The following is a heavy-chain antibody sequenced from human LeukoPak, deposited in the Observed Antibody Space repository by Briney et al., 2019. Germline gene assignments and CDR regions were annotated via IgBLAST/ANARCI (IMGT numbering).Heavy chain of an antibody. CDR3: VKSGGYATAIRYFDL. V-gene: IGHV3-9*01. D-gene: IGHD2-21*02. CDR2: ISWNSGDI. CDR1: GFSFGGYA. J-gene: IGHJ2*01. Sequence: GRSLRLSCAASGFSFGGYALHWVRQAPGKGLEWVASISWNSGDIVHAGSVKGRFTISRDNAKNSLYLQMDSLRTEDTALYYCVKSGGYATAIRYFDLWGCGTLVTVSS.